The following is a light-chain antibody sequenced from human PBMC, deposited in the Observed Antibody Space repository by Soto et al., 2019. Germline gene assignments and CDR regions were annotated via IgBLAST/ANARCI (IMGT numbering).Light chain of an antibody. CDR1: QSVRSY. J-gene: IGKJ5*01. Sequence: DIVLTQSPATLSLSPGERATLSCRASQSVRSYLGWYQQRPGQAPRLLIYDASNRATGIPARFSGSGSGTDFTLSISSLESEDFAVYYCQQGGTFGQGTRLEMK. CDR3: QQGGT. V-gene: IGKV3-11*01. CDR2: DAS.